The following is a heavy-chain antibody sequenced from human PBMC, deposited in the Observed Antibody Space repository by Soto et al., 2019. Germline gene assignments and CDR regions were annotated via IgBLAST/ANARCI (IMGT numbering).Heavy chain of an antibody. Sequence: EVQLVESEGGLVKPGGSLRLSCAASGFTFSSYSMNWVRQAPGKGLEWVSSISSSSSYIYYADSVKGRFTISRDNAKNSLYLQMNSLRAEDTAVYYCARGFGVVVPAAPPYYYYYGMDVWGQGTTVTVSS. CDR2: ISSSSSYI. J-gene: IGHJ6*02. CDR1: GFTFSSYS. D-gene: IGHD2-2*01. CDR3: ARGFGVVVPAAPPYYYYYGMDV. V-gene: IGHV3-21*01.